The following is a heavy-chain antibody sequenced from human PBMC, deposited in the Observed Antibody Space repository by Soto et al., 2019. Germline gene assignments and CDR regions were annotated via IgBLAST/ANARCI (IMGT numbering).Heavy chain of an antibody. D-gene: IGHD6-6*01. CDR1: GFLFDTYG. J-gene: IGHJ4*02. Sequence: VQLVESGGGVVQPGRSLRLSCVASGFLFDTYGMHWVRQTPGKGLEWVAIISYDGSQKEYADSVKGRFAISRDNSENTLYLQMNNLGVEDTALYYCATSASRDHWGQGTQVTVSS. CDR3: ATSASRDH. CDR2: ISYDGSQK. V-gene: IGHV3-30*03.